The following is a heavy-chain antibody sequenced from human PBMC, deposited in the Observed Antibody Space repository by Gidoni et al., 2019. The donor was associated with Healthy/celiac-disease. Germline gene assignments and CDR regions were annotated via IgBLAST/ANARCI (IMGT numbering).Heavy chain of an antibody. CDR3: ANDVDTVPFDY. CDR1: GFTFSSYG. Sequence: QVQLVESGGGVVQPGRSLRLSCAASGFTFSSYGMHWVRQAPGKGLEWVAVISYDGSNKYYADSVKGRFTISRDNSKNTLYLQMNSLRAEDTAVYYCANDVDTVPFDYWGQGTLVTVSS. CDR2: ISYDGSNK. V-gene: IGHV3-30*18. D-gene: IGHD5-18*01. J-gene: IGHJ4*02.